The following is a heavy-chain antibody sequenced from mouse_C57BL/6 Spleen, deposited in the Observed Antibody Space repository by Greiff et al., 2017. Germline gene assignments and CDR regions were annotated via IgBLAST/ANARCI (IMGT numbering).Heavy chain of an antibody. J-gene: IGHJ3*01. CDR2: INPYNGGT. CDR1: GYTFTDYY. CDR3: ARNYDYDPWFAY. V-gene: IGHV1-19*01. Sequence: EVQLQQSGPVLVKPGASVKMSCKASGYTFTDYYMNWVKQSHGKSLEWIGVINPYNGGTSYNQKFKGKATLTVDKSSSTAYMELNSLTSEDSAVYYCARNYDYDPWFAYWGQGTLVTVSA. D-gene: IGHD2-4*01.